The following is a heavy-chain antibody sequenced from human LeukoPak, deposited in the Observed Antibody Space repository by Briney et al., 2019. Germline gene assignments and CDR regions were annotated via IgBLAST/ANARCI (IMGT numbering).Heavy chain of an antibody. D-gene: IGHD3-22*01. CDR2: ISSNGGST. J-gene: IGHJ4*02. V-gene: IGHV3-64*01. Sequence: PGGSLRLSCAASGFTFSSYAMHWVRQAPGKGLEYVSAISSNGGSTYYANSVKGRFTISRDNSKNTLYLQMNSLRAEDTAVYYCAKDREGYYYDSSGPTYFDYWGQGTLVTVSS. CDR3: AKDREGYYYDSSGPTYFDY. CDR1: GFTFSSYA.